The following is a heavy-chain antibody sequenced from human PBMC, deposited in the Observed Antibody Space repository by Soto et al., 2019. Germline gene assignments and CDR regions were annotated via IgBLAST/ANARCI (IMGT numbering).Heavy chain of an antibody. V-gene: IGHV1-18*01. D-gene: IGHD3-3*01. Sequence: GASVKVSCKASGYTFTSYGISWVRQAPGQGLEWMGWISAYNGNTNYAQKLQGRVTMTTDTSTSTAYMEPRSLRSDDTAVYYCARVLRFLEWLLPMDVWGIGTTVTVSS. CDR3: ARVLRFLEWLLPMDV. J-gene: IGHJ6*03. CDR1: GYTFTSYG. CDR2: ISAYNGNT.